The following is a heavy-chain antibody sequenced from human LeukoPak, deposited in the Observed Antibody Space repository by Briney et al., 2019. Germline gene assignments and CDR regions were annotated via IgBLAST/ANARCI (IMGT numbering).Heavy chain of an antibody. CDR1: GFTFSSYW. D-gene: IGHD2-2*01. CDR2: INRDGSNT. V-gene: IGHV3-74*01. J-gene: IGHJ4*02. CDR3: ARDSYTSPDY. Sequence: QTGGSLRLSCAASGFTFSSYWMYWVRQVPGKGLVWVSRINRDGSNTVYADSVKGRFTISRDNAKNTLYLQMNSLRGEDTAVYYCARDSYTSPDYWGQGILVTVSS.